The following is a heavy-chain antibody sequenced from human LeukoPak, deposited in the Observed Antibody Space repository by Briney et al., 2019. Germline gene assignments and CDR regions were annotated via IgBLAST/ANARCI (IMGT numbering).Heavy chain of an antibody. CDR1: GFAVSSNY. V-gene: IGHV3-53*01. CDR3: ARDLGTSGWYGAFDY. J-gene: IGHJ4*02. D-gene: IGHD6-19*01. Sequence: PGGSLRLSCAASGFAVSSNYMSWVRQAPGKGLEWVSVIYSGGSIYYTDSVKGRFTISRDNSKNTVYLQMNSLRAEDTAVYYCARDLGTSGWYGAFDYWGQGTLVTVSS. CDR2: IYSGGSI.